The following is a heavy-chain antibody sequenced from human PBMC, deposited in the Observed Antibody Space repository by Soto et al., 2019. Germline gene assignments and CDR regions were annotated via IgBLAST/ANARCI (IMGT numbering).Heavy chain of an antibody. CDR2: ISSSGRYI. CDR1: GFIRTSYS. Sequence: EVQLVESGGGLVKPGGSLRLSCAASGFIRTSYSMNWVRQAPGKGVEWVSSISSSGRYIYYADSLKGQFTISRDNTKNPLYMHMISLRDEDTSVYYCTRASGYSGYDRFPPTIPLDYWGQGALVTVSS. J-gene: IGHJ4*02. D-gene: IGHD5-12*01. CDR3: TRASGYSGYDRFPPTIPLDY. V-gene: IGHV3-21*02.